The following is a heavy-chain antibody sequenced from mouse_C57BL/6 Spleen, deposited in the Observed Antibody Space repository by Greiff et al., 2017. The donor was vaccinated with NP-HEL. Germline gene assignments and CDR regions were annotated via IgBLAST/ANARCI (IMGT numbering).Heavy chain of an antibody. CDR1: GFTFSSYA. J-gene: IGHJ3*01. D-gene: IGHD4-1*01. V-gene: IGHV5-4*01. Sequence: EVQLVESGGGLVKPGGSLKLSCAASGFTFSSYAMSWVRQTPEKRLEWVATISDGGSYTYYPDNVKGRFTISRDNAKNNLYLQMSHLKSEDTAMYYCARNWEGAWFAYWGQGTLVTVSA. CDR2: ISDGGSYT. CDR3: ARNWEGAWFAY.